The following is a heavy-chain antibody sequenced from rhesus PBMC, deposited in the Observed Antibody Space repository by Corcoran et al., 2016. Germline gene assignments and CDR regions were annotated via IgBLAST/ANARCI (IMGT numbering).Heavy chain of an antibody. CDR1: GGSISSSY. J-gene: IGHJ4*01. V-gene: IGHV4-169*01. Sequence: QLQLQESGPGLVKPSETLSVTCAVSGGSISSSYWIWIRQAPGKGLEWIGYIYGSGSSTNYNPSLKSRVTLSVDTSKNQLSLKLSSVTAADTAVYYCARAPAAYFDYWGQGVLVTVSS. CDR3: ARAPAAYFDY. CDR2: IYGSGSST. D-gene: IGHD6-31*01.